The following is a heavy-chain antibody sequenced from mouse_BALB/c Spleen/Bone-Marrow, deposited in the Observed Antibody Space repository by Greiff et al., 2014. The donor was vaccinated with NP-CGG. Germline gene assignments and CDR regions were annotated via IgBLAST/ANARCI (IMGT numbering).Heavy chain of an antibody. CDR3: ARSPSTMITGGFAY. Sequence: VMLVESGPGLVAPSQSLSITCTISGFSLTSYGVHWVRQPPGKGLEWLVVIWSDGSTTYNSALKSRLSISKDNSKSQVFLKMNSLQTDDTAMYYCARSPSTMITGGFAYRGQGTLVTVSA. V-gene: IGHV2-6-1*01. J-gene: IGHJ3*01. CDR2: IWSDGST. D-gene: IGHD2-4*01. CDR1: GFSLTSYG.